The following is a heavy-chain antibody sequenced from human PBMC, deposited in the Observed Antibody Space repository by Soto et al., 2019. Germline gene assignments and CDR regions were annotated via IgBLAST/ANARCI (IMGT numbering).Heavy chain of an antibody. D-gene: IGHD1-26*01. J-gene: IGHJ4*02. CDR3: SGGVGDAF. V-gene: IGHV3-7*01. CDR2: TNQDGSEK. Sequence: EVHLVESGGGLVQTGGSLRLSCAISESTVSRDWMNWVRQAPGKGLEWVAHTNQDGSEKYYADSVKGRFTISRDNAKKSLYLQMNSRRAADPAMYYCSGGVGDAFWGQGTLVTVSS. CDR1: ESTVSRDW.